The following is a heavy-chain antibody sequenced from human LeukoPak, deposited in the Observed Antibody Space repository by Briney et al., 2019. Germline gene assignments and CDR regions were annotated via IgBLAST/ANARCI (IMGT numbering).Heavy chain of an antibody. Sequence: SETLSLTCTVSGGSISSYYWSWIRQPARKGLEWIGRIYTSGSTNYNPSLKSRVTMSVDTSKNQFSLKLSSVTAADTAVYYCAREITIFGVVIYDYWGQGTLVTVSS. CDR3: AREITIFGVVIYDY. CDR1: GGSISSYY. D-gene: IGHD3-3*01. J-gene: IGHJ4*02. V-gene: IGHV4-4*07. CDR2: IYTSGST.